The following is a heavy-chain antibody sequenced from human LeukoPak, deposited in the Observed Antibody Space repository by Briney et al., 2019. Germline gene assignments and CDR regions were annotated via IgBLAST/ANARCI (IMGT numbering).Heavy chain of an antibody. Sequence: SETLSLTCTVSGGSISSYYWSWIRQPPGKGLEWIGYIYYSGSTNYNPSLKSRVTISVDTSKNQFSLKLSSVTAADTAVYYCARVGSVATSGSIAFDIWGQGTMVTVSS. V-gene: IGHV4-59*08. J-gene: IGHJ3*02. CDR2: IYYSGST. D-gene: IGHD5-12*01. CDR3: ARVGSVATSGSIAFDI. CDR1: GGSISSYY.